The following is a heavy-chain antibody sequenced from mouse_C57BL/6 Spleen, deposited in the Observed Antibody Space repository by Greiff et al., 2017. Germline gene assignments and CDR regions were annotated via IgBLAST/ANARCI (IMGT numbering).Heavy chain of an antibody. J-gene: IGHJ3*01. CDR3: ARVRDVYYFAY. V-gene: IGHV1-64*01. Sequence: QVQLQQPGAELVKPGASVKLSCKASGYTFNSSWMHWVKQRPGQGLEWIGMIHPISGSINYNEKVQSKATRTVEKSYSTAYMQLSSLTSEDSAVYDCARVRDVYYFAYWSQETLVTVAA. CDR1: GYTFNSSW. D-gene: IGHD2-3*01. CDR2: IHPISGSI.